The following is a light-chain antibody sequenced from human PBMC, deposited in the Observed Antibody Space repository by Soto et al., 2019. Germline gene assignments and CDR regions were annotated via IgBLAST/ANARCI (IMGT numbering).Light chain of an antibody. CDR2: DAS. CDR3: QQYKSYST. J-gene: IGKJ1*01. Sequence: GDRATLTCRASQSLNTRLAWYQQRPGKAPKLLIYDASTLESGVPSRFSGGGSGTEFTLTINNLQPDDLATYICQQYKSYSTFGRGTKVDIK. V-gene: IGKV1-5*01. CDR1: QSLNTR.